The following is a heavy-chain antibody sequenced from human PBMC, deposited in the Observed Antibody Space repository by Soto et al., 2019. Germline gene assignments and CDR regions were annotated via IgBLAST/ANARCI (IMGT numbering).Heavy chain of an antibody. Sequence: ASVKVSCKASGYTFTSYDINWVRQATGQGLEWMGWMNPNSGNTGYAQKFQGRVTMTRNTSISTAYMELSSLRSEDTAVYYCAADGLHIVGATLIFDFWGQGTLVTVSS. CDR3: AADGLHIVGATLIFDF. D-gene: IGHD1-26*01. CDR2: MNPNSGNT. J-gene: IGHJ4*02. V-gene: IGHV1-8*01. CDR1: GYTFTSYD.